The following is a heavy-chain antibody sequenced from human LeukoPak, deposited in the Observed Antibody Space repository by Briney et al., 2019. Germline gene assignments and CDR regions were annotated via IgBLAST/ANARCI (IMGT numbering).Heavy chain of an antibody. Sequence: GGSLRLSCVASGFTFSDYSLNWVRQAPGKGLEWISYIGSAIYYADSVKGRFTISRDNAKNSLFLQMNSLRAEDAAVYYCAKDHAYAFDIWGQGTLVTVSS. CDR3: AKDHAYAFDI. V-gene: IGHV3-48*01. J-gene: IGHJ3*02. CDR2: IGSAI. D-gene: IGHD2-2*01. CDR1: GFTFSDYS.